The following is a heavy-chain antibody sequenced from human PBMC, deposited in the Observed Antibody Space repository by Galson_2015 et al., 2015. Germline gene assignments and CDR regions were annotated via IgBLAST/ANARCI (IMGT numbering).Heavy chain of an antibody. J-gene: IGHJ4*02. Sequence: STRLSCAASGFTFSSYWMSWVSQAPGKGLEWVANIKQDGSEKYYVDSVKGRFTISRDNAKNSLYLKMNSLRAEDTAVYYCARLSYDYVWGSYLTGFDFWGQGTLVTVSS. V-gene: IGHV3-7*03. CDR2: IKQDGSEK. CDR1: GFTFSSYW. CDR3: ARLSYDYVWGSYLTGFDF. D-gene: IGHD3-16*02.